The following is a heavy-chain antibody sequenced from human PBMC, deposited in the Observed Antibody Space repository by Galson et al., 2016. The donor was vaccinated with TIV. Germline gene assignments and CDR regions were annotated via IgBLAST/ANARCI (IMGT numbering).Heavy chain of an antibody. J-gene: IGHJ4*02. CDR3: AVWSNIYYFAL. CDR1: GYTFITYY. D-gene: IGHD2-21*01. V-gene: IGHV1-46*01. Sequence: SVKVSCKASGYTFITYYMHWVRQAPGQGLEWVGVIDPSSDGTTYAQKFQGRVTMTRDTSTSTVYMDLSSLRSDDTAVFYCAVWSNIYYFALWGQGTLITVSS. CDR2: IDPSSDGT.